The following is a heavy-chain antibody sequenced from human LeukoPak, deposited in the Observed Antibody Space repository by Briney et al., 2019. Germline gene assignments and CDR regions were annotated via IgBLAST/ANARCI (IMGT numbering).Heavy chain of an antibody. V-gene: IGHV1-2*02. J-gene: IGHJ1*01. Sequence: APGRVSCKASGYTFTLQYIHWGRQAPGQGREGCGVIKPNSGATSYAQQYQGRVTMTRDTSINTAYMDLSSLTSDDTAVYYCLTDQARGQGTLVTVS. CDR1: GYTFTLQY. D-gene: IGHD3-9*01. CDR2: IKPNSGAT. CDR3: LTDQA.